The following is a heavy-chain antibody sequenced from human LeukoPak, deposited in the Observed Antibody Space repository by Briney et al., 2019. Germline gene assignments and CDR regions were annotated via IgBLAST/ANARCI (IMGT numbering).Heavy chain of an antibody. V-gene: IGHV3-74*01. J-gene: IGHJ4*02. CDR3: ARDKGDYYDSSGYSVDY. CDR1: GFAFSSYW. CDR2: INSDGSST. D-gene: IGHD3-22*01. Sequence: PGGSLRLSCAASGFAFSSYWIHWVRHAPGKGLVWVSRINSDGSSTSYADSVKGRFTISRDNANNTLYLQMNSLRAEDTAVYYCARDKGDYYDSSGYSVDYWGQGTLVTVSS.